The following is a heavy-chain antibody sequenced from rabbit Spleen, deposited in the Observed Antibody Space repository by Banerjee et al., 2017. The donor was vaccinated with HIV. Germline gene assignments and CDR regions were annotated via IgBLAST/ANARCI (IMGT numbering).Heavy chain of an antibody. CDR1: GLSLSNSAY. V-gene: IGHV1S40*01. CDR3: ARDTSSSFSSYGMDL. D-gene: IGHD1-1*01. CDR2: IYAGSSGET. J-gene: IGHJ6*01. Sequence: QSLEESGGDLVKPGASLTLTCTASGLSLSNSAYMCWVRQAPGKGLEWIACIYAGSSGETYYASWAKGRFTCSKTSSTTVTLQMTRLTAADTATYFCARDTSSSFSSYGMDLWGQGTLVTVS.